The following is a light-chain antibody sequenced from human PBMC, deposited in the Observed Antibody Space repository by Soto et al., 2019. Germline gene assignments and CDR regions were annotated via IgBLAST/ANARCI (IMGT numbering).Light chain of an antibody. Sequence: QSVLTQPPSISAAPGQKVTISCSGSSSNIGSNYVSWYKQFSGTAPQLLIFDNNNRPSGIPDRFSGSKSGTSATLGITGLQTGDEADYYCATWDSSLSAVVFGGGTKLTVL. CDR3: ATWDSSLSAVV. J-gene: IGLJ2*01. CDR1: SSNIGSNY. V-gene: IGLV1-51*01. CDR2: DNN.